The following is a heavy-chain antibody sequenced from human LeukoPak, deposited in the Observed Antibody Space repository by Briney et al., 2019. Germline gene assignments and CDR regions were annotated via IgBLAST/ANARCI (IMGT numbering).Heavy chain of an antibody. J-gene: IGHJ5*02. CDR3: ASSPGSSGWYWFDP. Sequence: PGGSLRLSCAASGFTFSSYAMSWVRQAPGKGLEWVSAISGSGGSKYYADSVKGRFTISRDNSKNTLYLQMNSLRAEDTAVYYCASSPGSSGWYWFDPWGQGTLVTVSS. D-gene: IGHD6-19*01. V-gene: IGHV3-23*01. CDR2: ISGSGGSK. CDR1: GFTFSSYA.